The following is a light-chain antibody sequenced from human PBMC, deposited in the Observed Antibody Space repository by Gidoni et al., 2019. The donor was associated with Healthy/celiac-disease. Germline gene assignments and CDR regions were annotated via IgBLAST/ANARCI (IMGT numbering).Light chain of an antibody. CDR1: QGISTS. Sequence: DIQMTQSPSSLSASVGDRVTITCRASQGISTSLAWYQQKPGKAPKLLLYAASSLESGVPSRFSGSGSGTDYTLTISSLQPEDFATYYCQQYYSTPPLTFGGGTKVEIK. V-gene: IGKV1-NL1*01. CDR3: QQYYSTPPLT. CDR2: AAS. J-gene: IGKJ4*01.